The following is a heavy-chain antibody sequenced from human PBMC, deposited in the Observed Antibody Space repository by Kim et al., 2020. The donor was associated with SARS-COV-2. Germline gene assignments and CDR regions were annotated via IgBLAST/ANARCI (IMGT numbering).Heavy chain of an antibody. Sequence: KGRFTISRDNSKNTLYLQVNSLRAEDTAVYYCAKQRGIAVAGTKFDAFDVWGQGTMVTVSS. CDR3: AKQRGIAVAGTKFDAFDV. V-gene: IGHV3-23*01. D-gene: IGHD6-19*01. J-gene: IGHJ3*01.